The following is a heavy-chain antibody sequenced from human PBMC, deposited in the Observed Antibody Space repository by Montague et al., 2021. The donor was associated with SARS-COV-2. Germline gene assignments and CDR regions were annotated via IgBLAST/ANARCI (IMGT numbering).Heavy chain of an antibody. CDR2: IYTSGRT. V-gene: IGHV4-4*07. CDR3: ARDSRTSGWGYWYHGLDF. D-gene: IGHD6-19*01. J-gene: IGHJ6*02. CDR1: RGSINSYY. Sequence: SETLSLTCGVSRGSINSYYRSRIRQPAGKGLDWIARIYTSGRTNNSPSLKSRATISVDTSRNHLSLKLTSVTAADTAVYYCARDSRTSGWGYWYHGLDFWGQGTTVIVAS.